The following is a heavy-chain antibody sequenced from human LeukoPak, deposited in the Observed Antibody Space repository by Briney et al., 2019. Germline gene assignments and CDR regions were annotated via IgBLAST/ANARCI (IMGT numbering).Heavy chain of an antibody. J-gene: IGHJ3*01. CDR3: AKENDDRHALYL. D-gene: IGHD1-1*01. CDR1: GLPVDKNA. CDR2: TSGDGITT. Sequence: AGGSLSLAWAPSGLPVDKNAIHLVRQAPGKGLEWVSLTSGDGITTYFADSVKGRFTISRDNSENTLYLQMNSLRAEDTALYYCAKENDDRHALYLQGQGTLVTVSS. V-gene: IGHV3-43*02.